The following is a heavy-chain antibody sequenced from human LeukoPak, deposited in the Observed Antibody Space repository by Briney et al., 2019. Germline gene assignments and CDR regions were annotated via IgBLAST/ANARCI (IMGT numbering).Heavy chain of an antibody. CDR1: GGSFSGYY. J-gene: IGHJ4*02. CDR3: ARTKYGGDDY. V-gene: IGHV4-34*01. D-gene: IGHD4-23*01. Sequence: SETLSLTCAVYGGSFSGYYWSWIRQPPGKGLEWIASIYHSGSTNYNPSLKSRVTISVDTSKNQFSLKLSSVTAADTAVYYCARTKYGGDDYWGQGTLVTVSS. CDR2: IYHSGST.